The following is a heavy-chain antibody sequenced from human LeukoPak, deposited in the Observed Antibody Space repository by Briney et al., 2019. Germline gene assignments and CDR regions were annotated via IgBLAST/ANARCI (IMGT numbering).Heavy chain of an antibody. CDR2: ISSIGDNT. CDR1: GFSVSTYA. J-gene: IGHJ4*02. V-gene: IGHV3-23*01. D-gene: IGHD1-26*01. CDR3: ALSGSQHKKLTDH. Sequence: GGSPRLSCAASGFSVSTYAMTWVRQAPGKGPEWVSAISSIGDNTYYADSVKGRFTMYRDSSKNMLYLQMNSLRAEDTAVYYCALSGSQHKKLTDHWGQGTLVTVSS.